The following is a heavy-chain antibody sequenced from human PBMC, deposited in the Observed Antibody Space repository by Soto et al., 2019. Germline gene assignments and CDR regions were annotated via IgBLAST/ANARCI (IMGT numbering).Heavy chain of an antibody. CDR2: ISYDGSNK. J-gene: IGHJ6*02. CDR3: AKAQQLVRDYYYYGMDV. V-gene: IGHV3-30*18. Sequence: QVQLVESGGGVVQPGRSLRLSCAASGFTFSSYGMHWVRQAPGKGREWVAVISYDGSNKYYADSVKGRFTISRDNSKSTLYLQMNSLRAEDTAVYYCAKAQQLVRDYYYYGMDVWGQGTTVTVSS. CDR1: GFTFSSYG. D-gene: IGHD6-13*01.